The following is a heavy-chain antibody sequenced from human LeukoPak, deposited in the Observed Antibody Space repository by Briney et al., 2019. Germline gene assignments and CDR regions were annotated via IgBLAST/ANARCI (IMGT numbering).Heavy chain of an antibody. D-gene: IGHD3-10*01. CDR1: GGSFSGYY. CDR2: INHSGST. V-gene: IGHV4-34*01. CDR3: ARGAMVRGYDY. Sequence: SETLSLTCAVYGGSFSGYYWSWIRQPPGKGLEWIGEINHSGSTNYNPSLKSRVTISVDTSKNQFSLKLSSVTAADTAVYYCARGAMVRGYDYWGQGTLVTVSS. J-gene: IGHJ4*02.